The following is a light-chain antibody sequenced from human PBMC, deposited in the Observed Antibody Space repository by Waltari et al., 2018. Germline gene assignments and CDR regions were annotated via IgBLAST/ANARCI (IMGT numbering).Light chain of an antibody. CDR1: QSVGRA. CDR2: DTS. Sequence: EIVLTYSPGTLDLSPGERATLSCRASQSVGRALAWYQQKPGQAPRLLIYDTSTRATGISDKFSGSGSGTDFSLTISRVEPEDFAVYFCQMYVRLPVTFGQGTKVEVK. CDR3: QMYVRLPVT. J-gene: IGKJ1*01. V-gene: IGKV3-20*01.